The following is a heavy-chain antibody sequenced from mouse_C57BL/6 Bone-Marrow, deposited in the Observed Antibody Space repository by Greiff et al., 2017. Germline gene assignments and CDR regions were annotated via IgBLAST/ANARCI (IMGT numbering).Heavy chain of an antibody. Sequence: VQLVESGTVLARPGASVKMSCKTSGYTFTSYWMHRVKQRTGPGLEWVGAIYPGNSDTSHNQKVKGKAKLTAVTSASTAHMELSSLKNEDSAVYYCTRKTGNPFAYWGQGTLVTVSA. D-gene: IGHD2-1*01. CDR2: IYPGNSDT. CDR1: GYTFTSYW. J-gene: IGHJ3*01. V-gene: IGHV1-5*01. CDR3: TRKTGNPFAY.